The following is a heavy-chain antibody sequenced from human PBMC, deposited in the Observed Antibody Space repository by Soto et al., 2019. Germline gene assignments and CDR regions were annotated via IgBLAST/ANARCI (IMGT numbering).Heavy chain of an antibody. Sequence: PSETLSLTCTVSGVSISNHGYFWGWIRQPPGKGLEWIGMISYSGSTYYSPSLKSRVTISVDTSKNQFSLKLSSVTAADTAVYYCARWPQLEPRFDYWGQGTLVTVSS. D-gene: IGHD1-1*01. J-gene: IGHJ4*02. CDR3: ARWPQLEPRFDY. CDR2: ISYSGST. V-gene: IGHV4-39*07. CDR1: GVSISNHGYF.